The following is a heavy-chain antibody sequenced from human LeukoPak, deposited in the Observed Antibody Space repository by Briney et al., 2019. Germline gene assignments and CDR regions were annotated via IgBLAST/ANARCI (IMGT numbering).Heavy chain of an antibody. CDR2: IYYSGST. CDR3: ARGHYDFWSGYPPYFDY. J-gene: IGHJ4*02. V-gene: IGHV4-30-4*08. Sequence: SETLSLTCTVSGGSINSGDYYWSWIRQPPGKGLEWIGYIYYSGSTYYNPSLKSRVTISVDTSKNQFSLKLSSVTAADTAVYYCARGHYDFWSGYPPYFDYWGQGTLVTVSS. CDR1: GGSINSGDYY. D-gene: IGHD3-3*01.